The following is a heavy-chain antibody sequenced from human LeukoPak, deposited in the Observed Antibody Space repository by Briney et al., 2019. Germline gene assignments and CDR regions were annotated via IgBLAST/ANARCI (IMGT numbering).Heavy chain of an antibody. CDR3: AKDGLGAGYYFDY. CDR1: GFTFSSYA. J-gene: IGHJ4*02. V-gene: IGHV3-30*04. D-gene: IGHD3-16*01. CDR2: ISYDGSNK. Sequence: GGSLRLSCAASGFTFSSYAMHWVRQVPGKGLEWVAVISYDGSNKYYADSVKGRFTISRDNSKNTLYLQMNSLRAEDTAVYYCAKDGLGAGYYFDYWGQGTLVTVSS.